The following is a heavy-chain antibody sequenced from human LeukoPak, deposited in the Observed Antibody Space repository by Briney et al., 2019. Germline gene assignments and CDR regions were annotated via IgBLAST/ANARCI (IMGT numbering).Heavy chain of an antibody. CDR2: IYYSGST. CDR1: GGSISGYY. CDR3: AREWQQLEMGFDY. J-gene: IGHJ4*02. D-gene: IGHD6-13*01. V-gene: IGHV4-59*05. Sequence: SETLSLTCSVSGGSISGYYWSWIRQPPGKGLEWIGSIYYSGSTYYNPSLKSRVTISVDTSKNQFSLKLSSVTAADTAVYYCAREWQQLEMGFDYWGQGTLVTVSS.